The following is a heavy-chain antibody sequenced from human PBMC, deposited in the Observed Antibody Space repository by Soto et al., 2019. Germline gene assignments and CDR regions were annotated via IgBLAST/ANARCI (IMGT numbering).Heavy chain of an antibody. CDR3: VIAAAGPKHYFDY. J-gene: IGHJ4*02. CDR2: IYYSGST. Sequence: SETLSLTCTVSGGSISSSSYYWGWIRQPPGKGLEWIGSIYYSGSTYYNPLIKSRVTISVDTSKKQFSLKLSSVTAANTAVYYCVIAAAGPKHYFDYWGQGTLVTVSS. CDR1: GGSISSSSYY. D-gene: IGHD6-13*01. V-gene: IGHV4-39*01.